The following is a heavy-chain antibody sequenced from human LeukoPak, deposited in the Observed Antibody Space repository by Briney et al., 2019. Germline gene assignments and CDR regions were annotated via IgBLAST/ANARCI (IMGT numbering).Heavy chain of an antibody. CDR2: ISSSGSTI. CDR1: GFTFSDYY. J-gene: IGHJ3*02. V-gene: IGHV3-11*04. Sequence: GGSLRLSCAASGFTFSDYYMSWLRQAPGKGLEGVSYISSSGSTIYYADSVKGRFTISRDNAKNSLYLQMNSLRAEDTAVYYCARMTTVTSDAFDIWGQGTMVTVSS. CDR3: ARMTTVTSDAFDI. D-gene: IGHD4-17*01.